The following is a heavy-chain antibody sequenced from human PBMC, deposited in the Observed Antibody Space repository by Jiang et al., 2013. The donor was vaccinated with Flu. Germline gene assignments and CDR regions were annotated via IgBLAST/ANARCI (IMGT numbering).Heavy chain of an antibody. CDR3: ARDRTDGGWKQVLRTSLVDY. J-gene: IGHJ4*02. Sequence: QSGSELKKPGASVKVSCKASGYTFTSYAMNWVRQAPGQGLEWMGWINTNTGNPTYAQGFTGRFVFSLDTSVSTAYLQISSLKAEDTAVYYCARDRTDGGWKQVLRTSLVDYWGQGTLVTVSS. V-gene: IGHV7-4-1*02. CDR1: GYTFTSYA. CDR2: INTNTGNP. D-gene: IGHD2-2*01.